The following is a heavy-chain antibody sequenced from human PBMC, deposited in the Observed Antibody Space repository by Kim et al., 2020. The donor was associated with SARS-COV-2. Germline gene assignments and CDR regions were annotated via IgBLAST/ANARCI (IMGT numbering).Heavy chain of an antibody. D-gene: IGHD2-21*02. CDR2: ISAYNGNT. Sequence: ASVKVSCKASGYTFTSYGISWVRQAPGQGLEWMGWISAYNGNTNYAQKLQGRVTMTTDTSTSTAYMELRSLRSDDTAVYYCARDSPGSLAYCGGDCYPDYWGQGTLVTVSS. CDR1: GYTFTSYG. J-gene: IGHJ4*02. V-gene: IGHV1-18*01. CDR3: ARDSPGSLAYCGGDCYPDY.